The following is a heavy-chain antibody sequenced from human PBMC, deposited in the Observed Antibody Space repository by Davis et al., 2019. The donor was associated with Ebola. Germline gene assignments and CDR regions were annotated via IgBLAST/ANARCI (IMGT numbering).Heavy chain of an antibody. J-gene: IGHJ4*02. CDR2: IKSKTDGGTT. CDR1: GFTFSNAW. D-gene: IGHD1-26*01. V-gene: IGHV3-15*01. Sequence: GESPKISCAASGFTFSNAWMSWVRQAPGKGLEWVGRIKSKTDGGTTDYAAPVKGRFTISRDDSKNTLYLQMNSLKTEDTAVYYCTTVGWTWELLHGYWGQGTLVTVSS. CDR3: TTVGWTWELLHGY.